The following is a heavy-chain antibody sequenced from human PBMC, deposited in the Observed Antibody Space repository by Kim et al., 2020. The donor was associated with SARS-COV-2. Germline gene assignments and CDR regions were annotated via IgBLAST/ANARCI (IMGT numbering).Heavy chain of an antibody. J-gene: IGHJ4*02. CDR3: AREGKYYDILTGPHRPFDY. D-gene: IGHD3-9*01. Sequence: GRVTMTRDTSTSTVYMELSSLRSEDTAVYYCAREGKYYDILTGPHRPFDYWGQGTLVTVSS. V-gene: IGHV1-46*01.